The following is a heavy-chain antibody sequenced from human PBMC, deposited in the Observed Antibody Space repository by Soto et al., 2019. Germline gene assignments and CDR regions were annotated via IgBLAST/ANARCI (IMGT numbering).Heavy chain of an antibody. V-gene: IGHV3-7*01. D-gene: IGHD3-9*01. Sequence: EVQLVESGGGLVQPGGSLRLSCAASGFTFSSYWMSWVRQAPGKGLEWVANIKQDGSEKYYVDSVKGRFTISRDNAKNALYLQMNSLRAEDTGVYYCARAGRITIFSTGYPLNAFDIWGQGTMVTVSS. J-gene: IGHJ3*02. CDR1: GFTFSSYW. CDR3: ARAGRITIFSTGYPLNAFDI. CDR2: IKQDGSEK.